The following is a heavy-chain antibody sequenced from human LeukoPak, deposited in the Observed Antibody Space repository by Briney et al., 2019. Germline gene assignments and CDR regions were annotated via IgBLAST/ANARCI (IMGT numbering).Heavy chain of an antibody. V-gene: IGHV1-8*01. J-gene: IGHJ4*02. CDR1: GYTFTSYD. Sequence: GASVKVSCKASGYTFTSYDINWVRQATGQGLEWMGWMNPNSGNTGYAQKFQGRVTMTRNTSISTAYMELSSLRSEDTAVYYCARMSSSWYSTSYDYWGQGTLVTVSS. CDR2: MNPNSGNT. CDR3: ARMSSSWYSTSYDY. D-gene: IGHD6-13*01.